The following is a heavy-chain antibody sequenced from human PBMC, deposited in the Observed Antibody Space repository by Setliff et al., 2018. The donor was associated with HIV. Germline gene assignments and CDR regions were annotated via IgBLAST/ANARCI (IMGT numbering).Heavy chain of an antibody. CDR1: GGSISSGDYF. CDR3: VRGPQWLVQKGRVYYVDY. CDR2: IYYSGSA. Sequence: PSETLSLTCTVSGGSISSGDYFLSWIRQAPGKGLEWFGCIYYSGSAYYNPSLQSRVTISVDTSKNQVSLKLNSMTAADTAVYFCVRGPQWLVQKGRVYYVDYWGQGALVTVS. J-gene: IGHJ4*02. V-gene: IGHV4-30-4*08. D-gene: IGHD6-19*01.